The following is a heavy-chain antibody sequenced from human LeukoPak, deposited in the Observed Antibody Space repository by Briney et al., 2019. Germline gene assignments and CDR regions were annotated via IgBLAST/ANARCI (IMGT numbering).Heavy chain of an antibody. J-gene: IGHJ3*02. CDR2: IIPIFGTA. Sequence: SVKVSCKASGGTFSSYAISWARQAPGQGLEWMGGIIPIFGTANYAQKFQGRVTITTDESTSTAYMELSSLRSEDTAVYYCARVVLGAFDIWGQGTMVTVSS. V-gene: IGHV1-69*05. CDR1: GGTFSSYA. CDR3: ARVVLGAFDI.